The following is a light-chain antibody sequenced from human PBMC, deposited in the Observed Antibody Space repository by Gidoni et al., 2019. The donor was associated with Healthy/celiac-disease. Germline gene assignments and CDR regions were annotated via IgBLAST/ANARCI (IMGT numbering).Light chain of an antibody. J-gene: IGKJ1*01. CDR1: QSVSSSY. CDR3: QQYGSSPWT. CDR2: GAS. Sequence: EMVLTQTPGPLSLAPVERATLSCRASQSVSSSYLAWYKQKPVQAPRLLIYGASSRATGIPDRFSGSGSGTDFTLTISRLEPEDFAVYYCQQYGSSPWTFGQGTKVEIK. V-gene: IGKV3-20*01.